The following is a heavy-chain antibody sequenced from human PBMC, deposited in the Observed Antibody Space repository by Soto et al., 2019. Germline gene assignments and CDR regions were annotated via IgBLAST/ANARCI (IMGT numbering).Heavy chain of an antibody. D-gene: IGHD5-18*01. Sequence: ASVKVSCKASGYTFTNNDVTWVRQATGQGLEWMGWMNPGSGDTGYAQKFQGRVTMTRDISITTAYMELSSLRSEDTAIYYCARMASFGSLNWFDPWGQGTLVTVST. V-gene: IGHV1-8*01. CDR3: ARMASFGSLNWFDP. CDR2: MNPGSGDT. CDR1: GYTFTNND. J-gene: IGHJ5*02.